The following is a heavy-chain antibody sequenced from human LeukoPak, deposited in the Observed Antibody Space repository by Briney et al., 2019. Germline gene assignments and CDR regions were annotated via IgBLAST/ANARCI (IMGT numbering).Heavy chain of an antibody. CDR3: ARQYGDYAFDI. D-gene: IGHD4-17*01. CDR2: VYPGDSET. CDR1: GNSFTNYW. Sequence: GESLKISCKGSGNSFTNYWIGWVRQMPGNGLEWMGIVYPGDSETRYSPSFQGQVTFSVDKPITTAHLQWSSLKASDTAMYYCARQYGDYAFDIWGQGTMVTVSS. V-gene: IGHV5-51*01. J-gene: IGHJ3*02.